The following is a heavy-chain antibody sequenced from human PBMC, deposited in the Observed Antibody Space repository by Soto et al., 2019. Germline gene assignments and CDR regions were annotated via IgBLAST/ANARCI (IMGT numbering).Heavy chain of an antibody. CDR1: GFTFSSYA. CDR2: ISSNGGST. J-gene: IGHJ6*02. V-gene: IGHV3-64*01. Sequence: EVQLVESGGGLVQPGGSLRLSCAASGFTFSSYAMHWVRQAPGKGLEYVSAISSNGGSTYYANSVKGRFTISRDNSKNTLYLQMGSLRAEDMAVYYCARGEDIVVVPAGDYYGMDVWGQGTTVTVSS. CDR3: ARGEDIVVVPAGDYYGMDV. D-gene: IGHD2-2*01.